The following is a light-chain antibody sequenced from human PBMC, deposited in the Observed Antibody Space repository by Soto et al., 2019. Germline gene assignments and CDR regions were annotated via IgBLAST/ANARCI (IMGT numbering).Light chain of an antibody. CDR1: RFQNRSTYD. CDR2: GNT. V-gene: IGLV1-40*01. Sequence: QAVVTQPPSVSGAPGQKGTHLLPGGRFQNRSTYDVQWYQQLPGTAPKLLIHGNTDRPSGVPDRFSGSKSGTSASLAITGLQADDEADYYCQSYDDSLSVHYVFGTGTKLTVL. J-gene: IGLJ1*01. CDR3: QSYDDSLSVHYV.